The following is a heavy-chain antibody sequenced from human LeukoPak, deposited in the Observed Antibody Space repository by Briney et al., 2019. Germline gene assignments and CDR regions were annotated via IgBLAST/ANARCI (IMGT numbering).Heavy chain of an antibody. J-gene: IGHJ6*04. CDR3: ARDWAHVAGYYSSTSWSPGLSLSGMDV. CDR1: GFTFSSYG. CDR2: IWYDGSNK. Sequence: PLGCLRLSPAASGFTFSSYGMHSVRQAPRKGVGWVARIWYDGSNKYYADSVKGRFTISRDNPKNTLYLQMNSLRAEDTAVYYCARDWAHVAGYYSSTSWSPGLSLSGMDVWGKGTTVTVSS. D-gene: IGHD2-2*01. V-gene: IGHV3-33*01.